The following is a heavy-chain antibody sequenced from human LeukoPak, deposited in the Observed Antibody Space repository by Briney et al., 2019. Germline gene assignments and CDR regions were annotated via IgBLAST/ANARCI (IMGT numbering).Heavy chain of an antibody. J-gene: IGHJ4*02. CDR3: ARYGAATIARFDY. Sequence: SETLSLTCTVSGGSISSYYWSWIRQPPGKGLEWIGYIYYSGSTNYNPSLKSRVTMSVDTSKNQFSLNLTSVTAADTAVYYCARYGAATIARFDYWGQGSLVTVSS. CDR2: IYYSGST. D-gene: IGHD5-24*01. V-gene: IGHV4-59*08. CDR1: GGSISSYY.